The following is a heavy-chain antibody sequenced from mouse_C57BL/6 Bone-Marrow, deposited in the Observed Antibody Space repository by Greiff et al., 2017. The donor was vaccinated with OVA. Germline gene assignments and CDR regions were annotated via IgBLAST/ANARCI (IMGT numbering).Heavy chain of an antibody. CDR1: GFSFTTYA. CDR2: IRSKSNNYAT. V-gene: IGHV10-1*01. D-gene: IGHD1-1*01. Sequence: EVMLVESGGGLVQPKGSLKLSCAASGFSFTTYAMNWVRQAPGKGLEWVARIRSKSNNYATYYADSVKDRFTISRDDSESMLYLQMNNLKTEDTAMYYCVREGITTVVERAMDYWGQGTSVTVSS. J-gene: IGHJ4*01. CDR3: VREGITTVVERAMDY.